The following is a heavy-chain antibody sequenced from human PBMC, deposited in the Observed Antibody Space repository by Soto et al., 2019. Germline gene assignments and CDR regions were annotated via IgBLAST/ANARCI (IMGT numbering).Heavy chain of an antibody. J-gene: IGHJ5*02. Sequence: QVRLVESGGGVVQPGRSLRLSCTASGFSFSSYAMYWFRQPPGKGLEWVAVISHDGINKHYADSVKGRVTVSRDNSNHSLDLHLNSLRGEDTAIYYCARDMYSSDYFVKWFEPWGQGTLVTVSS. CDR2: ISHDGINK. CDR1: GFSFSSYA. V-gene: IGHV3-30-3*01. CDR3: ARDMYSSDYFVKWFEP. D-gene: IGHD6-19*01.